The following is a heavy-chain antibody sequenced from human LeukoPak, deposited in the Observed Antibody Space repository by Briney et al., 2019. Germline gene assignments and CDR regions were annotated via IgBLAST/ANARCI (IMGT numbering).Heavy chain of an antibody. V-gene: IGHV4-61*02. J-gene: IGHJ3*02. CDR2: IYTSGST. CDR1: GGSISSGSYY. D-gene: IGHD6-13*01. CDR3: ARATGYSSSRPFDI. Sequence: PSETLSLTCTVSGGSISSGSYYWSWIRQPAGKGLEWIGRIYTSGSTNYNPSLKSRVTISVDTSKNQFSLKLSSVTAADTAVYCCARATGYSSSRPFDIWGQGTMVTVSS.